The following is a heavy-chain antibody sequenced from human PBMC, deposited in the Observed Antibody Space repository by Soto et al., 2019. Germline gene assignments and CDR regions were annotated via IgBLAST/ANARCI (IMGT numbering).Heavy chain of an antibody. D-gene: IGHD3-3*01. Sequence: EVQLLESGGGLVQPGGSLRLSCAASGFTFSSYAMSWVRQAPGQGLEWVSAISGSSGSTYYSDSVKGRFTLSMDNSKNPLYLPMNSLRGDDTAVDYCAKDLGGLVGMDVWGQGTTVTVSS. J-gene: IGHJ6*02. CDR2: ISGSSGST. CDR1: GFTFSSYA. CDR3: AKDLGGLVGMDV. V-gene: IGHV3-23*01.